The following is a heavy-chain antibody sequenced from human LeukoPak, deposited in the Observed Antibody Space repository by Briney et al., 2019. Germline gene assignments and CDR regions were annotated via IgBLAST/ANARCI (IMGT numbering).Heavy chain of an antibody. CDR2: INHSGST. J-gene: IGHJ5*02. V-gene: IGHV4-34*01. D-gene: IGHD5-18*01. CDR3: ARGIQLWSSRWFDP. Sequence: SETPSLTCAVYGGSFSGYYWSWIRQPPGKGLEWIGEINHSGSTNYKPSLKSRVTISVDTSKNQFSLKLSSVTAADTTVYYCARGIQLWSSRWFDPWGQGTLVTVSS. CDR1: GGSFSGYY.